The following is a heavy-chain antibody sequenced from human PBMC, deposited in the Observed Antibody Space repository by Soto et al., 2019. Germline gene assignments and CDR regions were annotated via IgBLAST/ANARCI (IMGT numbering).Heavy chain of an antibody. D-gene: IGHD3-10*01. CDR3: ARDHMVRGVILNWFDP. CDR2: IYHSGST. Sequence: PSETLSLTCAVSGGSISSGGYSWSWIRQPPGKGLEWIGYIYHSGSTYYNPPLKSRVTISVDRSKNQFSLKLSSVTAADTAVYYCARDHMVRGVILNWFDPWGQGTLVTVSS. CDR1: GGSISSGGYS. J-gene: IGHJ5*02. V-gene: IGHV4-30-2*01.